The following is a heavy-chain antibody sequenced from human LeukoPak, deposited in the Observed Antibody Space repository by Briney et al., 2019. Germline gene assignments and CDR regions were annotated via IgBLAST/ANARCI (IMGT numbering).Heavy chain of an antibody. CDR3: ARDSPDYDILY. CDR1: GFTVSSNY. CDR2: IYSGGST. Sequence: PGGSLRLSCAASGFTVSSNYMSWVRQAPGKGLEWVSVIYSGGSTYYADSVKGRFTISRDNSKNTLYLQMNSLRAEDTAVYYCARDSPDYDILYWGQGTLVTVSS. V-gene: IGHV3-53*01. D-gene: IGHD3-9*01. J-gene: IGHJ4*02.